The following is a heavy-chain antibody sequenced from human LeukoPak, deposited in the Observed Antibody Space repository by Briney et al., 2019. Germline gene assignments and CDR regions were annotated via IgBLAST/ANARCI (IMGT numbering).Heavy chain of an antibody. J-gene: IGHJ5*02. Sequence: SETLSLTCTVTGGSISGYYWSWIRQPRGKGLEWIGYIYYSGSTNYNPSLKSRVTISVDTSKNQFSLKLSSVTAADTAVYYCARGCSAGTPHNWFDPWGQETLVTVSS. CDR3: ARGCSAGTPHNWFDP. D-gene: IGHD6-13*01. CDR2: IYYSGST. V-gene: IGHV4-59*01. CDR1: GGSISGYY.